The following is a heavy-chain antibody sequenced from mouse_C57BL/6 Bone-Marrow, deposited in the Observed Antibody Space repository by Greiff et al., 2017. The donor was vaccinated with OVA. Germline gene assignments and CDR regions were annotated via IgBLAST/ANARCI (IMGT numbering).Heavy chain of an antibody. CDR2: ISDGGSYT. D-gene: IGHD1-1*01. CDR3: AREPGYDYGSSYWYFDV. Sequence: EVMLVESGGGLVKPGGSLKLSCAASGFTFSSYAMSWVRQTPEKRLEWVATISDGGSYTYYPDNVKGRFTISRDHATNKLYLHMSQLKSEDTAMYYGAREPGYDYGSSYWYFDVWGTGTTVTVTA. CDR1: GFTFSSYA. V-gene: IGHV5-4*01. J-gene: IGHJ1*03.